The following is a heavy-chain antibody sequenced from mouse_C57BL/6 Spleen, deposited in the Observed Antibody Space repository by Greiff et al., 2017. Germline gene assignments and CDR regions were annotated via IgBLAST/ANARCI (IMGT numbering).Heavy chain of an antibody. J-gene: IGHJ3*01. Sequence: EVKLVESGGGLVQPGGSMKLSCVASGFTFSNYWMNWVRQSPEKGLEWVAQIRLKSDNYATHYAESVKGRFTISRDDSKSSVYLQMNNLRAEDTGIYYCTGGDLSAKIYYDLFFAYWGQGTLVTVSA. CDR2: IRLKSDNYAT. D-gene: IGHD2-4*01. CDR1: GFTFSNYW. V-gene: IGHV6-3*01. CDR3: TGGDLSAKIYYDLFFAY.